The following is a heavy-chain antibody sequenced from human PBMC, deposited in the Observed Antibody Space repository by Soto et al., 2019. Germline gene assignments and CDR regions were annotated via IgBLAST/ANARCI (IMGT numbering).Heavy chain of an antibody. V-gene: IGHV3-23*01. CDR1: GFTFSGYW. J-gene: IGHJ4*02. CDR3: AKHGEGGWLSYYFDY. D-gene: IGHD6-19*01. Sequence: PGGSLRLSCAASGFTFSGYWMAWGRHIPGKGLEWVSAISGSGGRTYYADSVKGRFTISRDNSKNTLYLQMNSLRAEDTAVYYCAKHGEGGWLSYYFDYWGQGTLVTVSS. CDR2: ISGSGGRT.